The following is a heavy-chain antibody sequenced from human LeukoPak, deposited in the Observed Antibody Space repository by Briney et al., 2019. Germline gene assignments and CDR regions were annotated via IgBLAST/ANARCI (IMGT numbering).Heavy chain of an antibody. D-gene: IGHD6-13*01. CDR3: AKVLTGYSRTFDAFDI. CDR2: ISGSGGST. V-gene: IGHV3-23*01. J-gene: IGHJ3*02. CDR1: GFTFSSYA. Sequence: PGGSLRLSCAASGFTFSSYAMSWVRQAPGKGLEWVSAISGSGGSTCYADSVKGRFTISRDNSKNTLYLQMNSLRAEDTAVCYCAKVLTGYSRTFDAFDIWGQGTMVTVSS.